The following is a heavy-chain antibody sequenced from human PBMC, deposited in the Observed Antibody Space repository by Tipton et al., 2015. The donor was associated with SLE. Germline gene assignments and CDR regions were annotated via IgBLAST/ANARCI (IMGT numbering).Heavy chain of an antibody. V-gene: IGHV4-30-2*03. CDR2: IYYTGST. CDR3: ARPSKCTGDVCYGYFDC. Sequence: TLSLTCAVSGGSISSGGYSWSWIRQPPGKGPEWIGDIYYTGSTYYNPSLKSRATISVDTSKNQFSLKLSSVTAADTAVYYCARPSKCTGDVCYGYFDCWGQGTLVTVSS. CDR1: GGSISSGGYS. J-gene: IGHJ4*02. D-gene: IGHD2-8*02.